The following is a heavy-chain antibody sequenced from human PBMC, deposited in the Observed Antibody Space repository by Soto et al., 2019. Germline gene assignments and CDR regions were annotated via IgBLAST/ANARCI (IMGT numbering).Heavy chain of an antibody. J-gene: IGHJ5*02. CDR1: GGTFSSYA. Sequence: QVQLVQSGAEVKKPGSSVKVSCKASGGTFSSYAISWVRQAPGQGLEWLGGIIPIFGTANYAQKFQGRVTITADKSTSKAYMELSSRRSEDTAGYYGARYAVGVFEPWGQGTLVTVSS. CDR3: ARYAVGVFEP. V-gene: IGHV1-69*06. D-gene: IGHD2-8*01. CDR2: IIPIFGTA.